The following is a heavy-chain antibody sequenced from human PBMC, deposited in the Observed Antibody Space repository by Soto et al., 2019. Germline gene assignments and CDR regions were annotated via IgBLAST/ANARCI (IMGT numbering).Heavy chain of an antibody. J-gene: IGHJ3*01. D-gene: IGHD3-16*01. Sequence: QVQLVQSGADLKKPGSSVKVSCKTSGGPFGSSAISWVRQAPAQGLEWMGEIIPVFDKANYAQNFQGRLTITADEPTGTVFMQVSSLRAVDTAVYFCARLRRDWGDAFDLWGLGTFVTGSS. V-gene: IGHV1-69*01. CDR3: ARLRRDWGDAFDL. CDR2: IIPVFDKA. CDR1: GGPFGSSA.